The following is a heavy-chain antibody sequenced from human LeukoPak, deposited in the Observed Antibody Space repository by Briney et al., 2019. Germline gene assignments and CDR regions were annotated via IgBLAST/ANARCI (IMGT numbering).Heavy chain of an antibody. V-gene: IGHV3-23*01. D-gene: IGHD2-2*01. CDR1: GFTFSSYA. J-gene: IGHJ3*02. CDR2: ISGSGGST. CDR3: AKYCSSTSCYPGAFDI. Sequence: PGGSLRLSCAASGFTFSSYAMSWVRQAPGKGLGWVSAISGSGGSTYYADSVKGRFTISRDNSKNTLYLQMNSLRAEDTAVYYCAKYCSSTSCYPGAFDIWGQGTMVTVSS.